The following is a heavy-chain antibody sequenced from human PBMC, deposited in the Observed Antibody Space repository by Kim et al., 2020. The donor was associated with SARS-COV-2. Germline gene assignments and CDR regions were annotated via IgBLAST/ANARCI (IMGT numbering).Heavy chain of an antibody. CDR1: GLTFSSYA. D-gene: IGHD2-21*02. J-gene: IGHJ6*02. V-gene: IGHV3-23*01. CDR3: ARGPKIPAVVVTTFPFYYYYYGLDV. Sequence: GGSLRLSCAASGLTFSSYAMSWVRQAPGKGLEWVSSISVSGDNTYYGDSVKGRFTASRDNSKNTLYLQMHSLRAEDTAVYYCARGPKIPAVVVTTFPFYYYYYGLDVWGQGTTVAVSS. CDR2: ISVSGDNT.